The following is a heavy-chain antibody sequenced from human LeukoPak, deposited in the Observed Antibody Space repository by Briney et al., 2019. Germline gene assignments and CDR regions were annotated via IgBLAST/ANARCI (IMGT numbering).Heavy chain of an antibody. V-gene: IGHV3-21*01. D-gene: IGHD3-10*01. CDR3: AKEDRYYYGSGSLVP. Sequence: GGSLRLSCAASGFTFSSYSMNWVRQAPGKGLEWVSSISSSSSYIYYADSVKGRFTISRDNAKNSLYLQMNSLRAEDTAVYYCAKEDRYYYGSGSLVPWGQGTLVTVSS. CDR2: ISSSSSYI. CDR1: GFTFSSYS. J-gene: IGHJ4*02.